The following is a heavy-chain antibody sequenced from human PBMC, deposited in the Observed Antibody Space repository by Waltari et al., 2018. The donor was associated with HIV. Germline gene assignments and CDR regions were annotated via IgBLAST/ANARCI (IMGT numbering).Heavy chain of an antibody. D-gene: IGHD6-19*01. CDR2: ISSSGSTI. V-gene: IGHV3-48*03. Sequence: EVQLVESGGGLVQPGGSLRLSCAASGFPFSGYEMNWVRQAPGKGLEWVSYISSSGSTIYYADSVKGRFTISRDNAKNSLYLQMNSLRAEDTAVYYCARERRSSGWDYWGQGTLVTVSS. CDR3: ARERRSSGWDY. CDR1: GFPFSGYE. J-gene: IGHJ4*02.